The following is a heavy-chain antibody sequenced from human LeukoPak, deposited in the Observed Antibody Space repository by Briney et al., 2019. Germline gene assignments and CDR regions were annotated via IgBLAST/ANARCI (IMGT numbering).Heavy chain of an antibody. CDR2: INAGNGNT. Sequence: ASVKVSCKASGYTCTSYAMHWVRQAPGQRLEWMGWINAGNGNTKYSQKFQGRVTITRDTSASTAYMELSSLRSEDTAVYYCARDRGDYYGSGYFDYWGQGTLVTVSS. CDR1: GYTCTSYA. V-gene: IGHV1-3*01. J-gene: IGHJ4*02. D-gene: IGHD3-10*01. CDR3: ARDRGDYYGSGYFDY.